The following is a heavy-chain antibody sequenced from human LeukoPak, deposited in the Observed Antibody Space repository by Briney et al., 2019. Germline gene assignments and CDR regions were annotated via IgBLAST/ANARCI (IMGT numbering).Heavy chain of an antibody. CDR3: VRGPNYYDTSGYYWDFFDY. CDR2: ISPNNGGT. D-gene: IGHD3-22*01. Sequence: ASVKVSCKASGYTFTGYHMHWVRQAPGQGLEWMGWISPNNGGTNYEQKFQGRVTMTRDTSISTAYMELSRLRSDDTAVYSCVRGPNYYDTSGYYWDFFDYWGQGTLVTISS. CDR1: GYTFTGYH. J-gene: IGHJ4*02. V-gene: IGHV1-2*02.